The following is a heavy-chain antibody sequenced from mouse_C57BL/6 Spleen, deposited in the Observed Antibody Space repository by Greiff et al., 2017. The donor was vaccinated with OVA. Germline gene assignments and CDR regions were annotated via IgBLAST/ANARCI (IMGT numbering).Heavy chain of an antibody. J-gene: IGHJ1*03. CDR1: GYTFTSYW. D-gene: IGHD2-2*01. Sequence: VQLQQSGTVLARPGASVKMSCKTSGYTFTSYWMHWVKQRPGQGLEWIGAIYPGNSDTSYNQKFKGKAKLTAVTSASTAYMELSSLTNEDSAVYYCHYGYDGDWYFDVWGTGTTVTVSS. V-gene: IGHV1-5*01. CDR2: IYPGNSDT. CDR3: HYGYDGDWYFDV.